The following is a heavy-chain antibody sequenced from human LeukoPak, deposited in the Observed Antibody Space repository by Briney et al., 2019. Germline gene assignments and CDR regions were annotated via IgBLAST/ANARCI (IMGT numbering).Heavy chain of an antibody. J-gene: IGHJ3*02. V-gene: IGHV4-39*01. CDR1: GGSIRSSSYY. Sequence: PSETLSLTCTVSGGSIRSSSYYWGWIRQPPGKGLEWIGSIYYTGSTYYNPSLKSRVTISIDMSKSQFSLKLTSVTAADTAVYYCARPYRIRSALDIWGQGTMVTVSS. CDR2: IYYTGST. D-gene: IGHD2-2*02. CDR3: ARPYRIRSALDI.